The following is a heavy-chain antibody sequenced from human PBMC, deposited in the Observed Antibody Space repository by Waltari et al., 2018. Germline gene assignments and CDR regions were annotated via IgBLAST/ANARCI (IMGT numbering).Heavy chain of an antibody. V-gene: IGHV3-48*04. CDR2: ISSSSSTI. Sequence: EVQLGEYGGGLLQPGGSLSIHCAASRYHFASSTMRWVCQAAGKGLEWVSYISSSSSTIYYADSVKGRCTISRDNAKNSLYLQMNSLRAEDTAVYYCAREETGAFDIWGQGTMVTVSS. CDR3: AREETGAFDI. CDR1: RYHFASST. J-gene: IGHJ3*02.